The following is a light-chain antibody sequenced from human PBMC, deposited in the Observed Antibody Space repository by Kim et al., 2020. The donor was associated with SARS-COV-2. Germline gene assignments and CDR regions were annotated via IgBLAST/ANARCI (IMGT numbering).Light chain of an antibody. CDR1: QSISRY. CDR3: QQYNSYPLT. Sequence: ASGGDRVTITWRASQSISRYLAWYQQKPGKAPKVLIYGASTLESGVPSRFRGSGSGTEFTLTLSSLQSEDFATYYCQQYNSYPLTFGGGTKVDIK. J-gene: IGKJ4*01. CDR2: GAS. V-gene: IGKV1-8*01.